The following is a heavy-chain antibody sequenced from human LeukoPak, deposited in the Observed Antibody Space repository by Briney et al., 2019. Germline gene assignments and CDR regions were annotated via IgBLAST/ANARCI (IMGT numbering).Heavy chain of an antibody. J-gene: IGHJ4*02. CDR1: GGSISSYY. CDR3: ARDLYGDYGVFDY. CDR2: IYYSGST. D-gene: IGHD4-17*01. V-gene: IGHV4-59*12. Sequence: SETLSLTCTVSGGSISSYYWSWIRQPPGKGLEWIGYIYYSGSTNYNPSLKSRVTISVDTSKNQFSLRLNTVTAADTAVYYCARDLYGDYGVFDYWGQGTLVTVSS.